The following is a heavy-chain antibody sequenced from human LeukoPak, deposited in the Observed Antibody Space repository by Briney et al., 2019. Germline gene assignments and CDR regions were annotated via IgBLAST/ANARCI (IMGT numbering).Heavy chain of an antibody. CDR2: IYYSGSI. CDR3: ARGMDN. Sequence: SETLSLTCTVSGGSISSYYWNWIRQPPGKGLEWIGYIYYSGSINYNPFLKSRVTISIDTSRNQLFLKLTSVTAADTAMYYCARGMDNWGQGTLVTVSS. V-gene: IGHV4-59*01. CDR1: GGSISSYY. J-gene: IGHJ4*02.